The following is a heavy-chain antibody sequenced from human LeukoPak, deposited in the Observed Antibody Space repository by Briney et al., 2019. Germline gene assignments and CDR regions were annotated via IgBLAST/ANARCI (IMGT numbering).Heavy chain of an antibody. CDR3: ARDSGTTGEVKFDP. Sequence: PSETLSLTCTVSAGSISLYNTYYWNWIRQSPGKGLEWIGYIYYSGSTSYNPSLKSRVTISVDTFRNQFSLKLSSVTAADTAVYYCARDSGTTGEVKFDPWGQGTLVTVSS. CDR2: IYYSGST. J-gene: IGHJ5*02. V-gene: IGHV4-59*12. D-gene: IGHD3-10*01. CDR1: AGSISLYNTYY.